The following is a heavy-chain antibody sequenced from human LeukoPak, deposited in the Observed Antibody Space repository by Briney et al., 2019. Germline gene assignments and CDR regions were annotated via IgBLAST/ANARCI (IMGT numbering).Heavy chain of an antibody. CDR1: GFTFSSYI. CDR3: ARDQSPPRYYYDSSGYDY. D-gene: IGHD3-22*01. CDR2: ISSSSSYR. J-gene: IGHJ4*02. V-gene: IGHV3-21*01. Sequence: GGSLRLSCAASGFTFSSYIMNWVRQAPEKGLDWVSSISSSSSYRYYADSVKGRFTISRDNAKNSLYLQMNSLRAEDTAVYYCARDQSPPRYYYDSSGYDYWGQGTLVTVSS.